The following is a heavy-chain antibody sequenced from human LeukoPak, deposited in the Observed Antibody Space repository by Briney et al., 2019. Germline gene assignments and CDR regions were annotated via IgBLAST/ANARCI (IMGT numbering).Heavy chain of an antibody. D-gene: IGHD3-22*01. J-gene: IGHJ6*02. Sequence: GGSLRLSCAASGFTFDDYAMHWVRQAPGKGLEWVSGISWNSGSIGYADSVKGRFTISRDNAKNSLYLQMNSLRAEDTALYYCAKDRQYYYDSSVSGRGGMGVWGQGTTVTVSS. CDR2: ISWNSGSI. CDR3: AKDRQYYYDSSVSGRGGMGV. V-gene: IGHV3-9*01. CDR1: GFTFDDYA.